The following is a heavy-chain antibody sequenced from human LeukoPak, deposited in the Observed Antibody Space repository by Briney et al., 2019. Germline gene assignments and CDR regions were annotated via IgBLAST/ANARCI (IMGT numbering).Heavy chain of an antibody. CDR3: AKDLFFGHSSGWEGVFDY. J-gene: IGHJ4*02. V-gene: IGHV3-23*01. D-gene: IGHD6-19*01. CDR1: GFTFSSYA. CDR2: ISGSGGST. Sequence: QPGGSLRLSCAASGFTFSSYAMSWVRQAPGKGLEWVSAISGSGGSTYYADSVKGRFTISRDNSKNTLYLQMNSLRAEDTAVYYCAKDLFFGHSSGWEGVFDYWGQGTLVTVSS.